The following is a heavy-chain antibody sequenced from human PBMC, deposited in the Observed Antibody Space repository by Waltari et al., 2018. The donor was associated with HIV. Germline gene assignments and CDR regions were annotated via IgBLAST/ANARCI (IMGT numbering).Heavy chain of an antibody. CDR3: AKDYDWRQVWWRFDH. CDR1: GFTFSTYA. Sequence: QVQLVESGGGVVQRGRSRRLSCSTSGFTFSTYAVQGIRRAPGRGVEWVGIIPYRGNKRYEADFVTRRITSSRNDSNNALYLQMNGLRHDDAALYYCAKDYDWRQVWWRFDHWGQGTPVNVSS. CDR2: IPYRGNKR. D-gene: IGHD2-21*01. V-gene: IGHV3-30*18. J-gene: IGHJ5*02.